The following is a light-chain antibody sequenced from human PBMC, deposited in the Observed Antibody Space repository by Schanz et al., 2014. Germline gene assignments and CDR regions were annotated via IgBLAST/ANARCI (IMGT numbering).Light chain of an antibody. V-gene: IGKV1D-12*01. CDR2: AAS. CDR1: QDISSW. Sequence: DIQMTQSPSSVSASVGDRVTITCRASQDISSWLAWYQQKPAKAPKLLIYAASSLQSGVPSRISGSGSGTDFTLTISALQPEDFGTYYCQQPNTFPLTFGGGTKVEIK. J-gene: IGKJ4*01. CDR3: QQPNTFPLT.